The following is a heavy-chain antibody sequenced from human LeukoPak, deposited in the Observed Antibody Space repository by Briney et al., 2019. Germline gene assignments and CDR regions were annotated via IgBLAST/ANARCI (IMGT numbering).Heavy chain of an antibody. CDR3: ARDGYNYFDF. CDR1: GFTFSDYY. D-gene: IGHD5-24*01. CDR2: ISSSGSTI. J-gene: IGHJ4*02. V-gene: IGHV3-11*01. Sequence: GGSLRLSCAASGFTFSDYYMSWIRQAPGKGLEWVSYISSSGSTIYYADSVRGRFTVSRDNVENSLFVEMNSLRAEDTAVYYCARDGYNYFDFWGQGTLVTVSS.